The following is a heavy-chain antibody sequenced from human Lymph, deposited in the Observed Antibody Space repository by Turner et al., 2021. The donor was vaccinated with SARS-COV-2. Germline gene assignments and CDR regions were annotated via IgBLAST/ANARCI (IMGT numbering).Heavy chain of an antibody. CDR1: GFPFSTYS. CDR2: ISSSSSYL. V-gene: IGHV3-21*01. J-gene: IGHJ4*02. CDR3: ARDIPTTADYFDY. Sequence: EVQLVESGGGLVKPGGSLRLSCAASGFPFSTYSMNWVRQAPGKGLEWISSISSSSSYLYYADSVKGRFTISRDDAKNSLYLQMNSLRAEDTAVYYCARDIPTTADYFDYWGQGTLVTVSS. D-gene: IGHD4-17*01.